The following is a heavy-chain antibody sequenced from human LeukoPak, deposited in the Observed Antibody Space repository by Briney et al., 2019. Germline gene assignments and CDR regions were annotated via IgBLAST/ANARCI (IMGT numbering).Heavy chain of an antibody. D-gene: IGHD5-18*01. J-gene: IGHJ4*02. CDR3: AEAVAGYSYGCDY. V-gene: IGHV3-23*01. Sequence: GGSLRLSCAASGFTFSSYAMSWFRQAPGKGLEWVSAISGRGGSTYYADSVKGRFTISRDNSKNTLYLQMNSLRAEDTAVYYCAEAVAGYSYGCDYWGQGTLVTVSS. CDR2: ISGRGGST. CDR1: GFTFSSYA.